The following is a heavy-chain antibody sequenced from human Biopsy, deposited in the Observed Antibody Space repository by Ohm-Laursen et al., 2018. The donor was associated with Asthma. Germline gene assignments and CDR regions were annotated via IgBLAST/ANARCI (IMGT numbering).Heavy chain of an antibody. CDR2: ISYDGSTK. V-gene: IGHV3-30*03. J-gene: IGHJ4*02. CDR3: ARDMNRDGWYFDY. Sequence: SLRLSCTASGFSFSEFVMHWVRQAPGKGLEWVAVISYDGSTKYYADSVKGRFTISRDNSKNTLYLQMNSLRGDDTAVYYCARDMNRDGWYFDYWGQGTLVTVSS. D-gene: IGHD5-24*01. CDR1: GFSFSEFV.